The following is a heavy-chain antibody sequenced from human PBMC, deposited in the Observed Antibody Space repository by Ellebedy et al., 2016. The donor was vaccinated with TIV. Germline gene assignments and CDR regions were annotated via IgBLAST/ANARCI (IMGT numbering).Heavy chain of an antibody. CDR3: ARGSYCSGGSCYSRGYFDY. CDR2: IYYSGST. Sequence: SETLSLTCTVFGASISSYYWGWIRQPPGKGLEWIGSIYYSGSTYYNPSLKSRVTISVDTSKNQFSLKLSSVTAADTAVYYCARGSYCSGGSCYSRGYFDYWGQGTLVTVSS. CDR1: GASISSYY. J-gene: IGHJ4*02. D-gene: IGHD2-15*01. V-gene: IGHV4-39*01.